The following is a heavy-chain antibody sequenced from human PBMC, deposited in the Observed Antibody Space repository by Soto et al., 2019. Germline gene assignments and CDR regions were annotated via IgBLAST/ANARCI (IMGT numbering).Heavy chain of an antibody. Sequence: SETLSLTCAVYGGSLSGYFWSWVRQSPGKGLEWIGEINHSGSTNYNPSLKSRVTISADTSKHQFSLRLSSMTAADSAIYYCASYHYYDFWIGSRHYMDAWGKGTTVTVS. D-gene: IGHD3-3*01. CDR1: GGSLSGYF. V-gene: IGHV4-34*01. CDR3: ASYHYYDFWIGSRHYMDA. J-gene: IGHJ6*03. CDR2: INHSGST.